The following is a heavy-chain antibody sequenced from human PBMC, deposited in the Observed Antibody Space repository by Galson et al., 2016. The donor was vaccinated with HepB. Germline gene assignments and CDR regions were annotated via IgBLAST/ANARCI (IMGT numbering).Heavy chain of an antibody. Sequence: SLRLSCAASEFTFSRYWMHWVRQAPGKGLVWVSRIKTDGTYADSLEGRFTSTRDNAKNTLYLDINSLRVEDTAIYYCARDGLGAFDLWGQGTMVTVSS. V-gene: IGHV3-74*01. D-gene: IGHD7-27*01. CDR2: IKTDG. J-gene: IGHJ3*01. CDR3: ARDGLGAFDL. CDR1: EFTFSRYW.